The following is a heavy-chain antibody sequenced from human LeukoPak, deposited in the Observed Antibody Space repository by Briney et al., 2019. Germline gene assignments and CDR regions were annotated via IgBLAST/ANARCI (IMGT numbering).Heavy chain of an antibody. J-gene: IGHJ6*02. D-gene: IGHD6-13*01. CDR1: GYTFTSYD. CDR3: ASPTFPIAAAGDYYYYGMDV. Sequence: ASVKVSCKASGYTFTSYDINWVRQATGQGLEWMGWMNPNSGNTGYAQKFQGRVTMTRNTSISTAYMELSSLRSEDTAVYYCASPTFPIAAAGDYYYYGMDVWGQGTTVTVSS. V-gene: IGHV1-8*01. CDR2: MNPNSGNT.